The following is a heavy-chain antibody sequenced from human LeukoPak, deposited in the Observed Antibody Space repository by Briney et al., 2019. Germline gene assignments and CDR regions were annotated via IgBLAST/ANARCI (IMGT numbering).Heavy chain of an antibody. D-gene: IGHD4-11*01. CDR2: IYYSGST. CDR1: GGSISNYY. Sequence: SETLSLTCTVSGGSISNYYWSWIRQPPGEGLEWIGYIYYSGSTNYNPSLKSRVTMSIDTSKNQFSLNLTSVTAADTAVYYCARGGLGGITAYSNYLFNYWGQGTLVTVSS. V-gene: IGHV4-59*08. J-gene: IGHJ4*02. CDR3: ARGGLGGITAYSNYLFNY.